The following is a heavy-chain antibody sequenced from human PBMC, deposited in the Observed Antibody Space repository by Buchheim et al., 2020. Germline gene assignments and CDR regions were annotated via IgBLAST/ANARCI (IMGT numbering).Heavy chain of an antibody. Sequence: EVQLVESGGGLVKPGGSLRLSCAASGFTFNNAWMNWVRQVPGKGLEWVGRFTSKTDGGTTDYAAPVKGRFTIPRSDSKNTLYLQMNSLKTEDTAVYYCSTERYPDWGQGTL. D-gene: IGHD2-15*01. CDR1: GFTFNNAW. V-gene: IGHV3-15*07. J-gene: IGHJ4*02. CDR2: FTSKTDGGTT. CDR3: STERYPD.